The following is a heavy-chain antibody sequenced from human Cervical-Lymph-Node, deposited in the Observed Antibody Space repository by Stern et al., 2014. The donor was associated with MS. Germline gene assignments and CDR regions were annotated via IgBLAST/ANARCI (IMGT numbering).Heavy chain of an antibody. CDR2: INPMTGGT. D-gene: IGHD3-3*01. CDR3: ARDQRGITIFGVVTDYYYLGMDV. V-gene: IGHV1-2*02. J-gene: IGHJ6*02. Sequence: VQLVQSGAEVKKPGASVKVSCKTSGYIFTGYYIHWVRQAPGQGLEWMAWINPMTGGTKYALKFQGRVTMSRDTSISTAYVELSSLTSDDTAVYYCARDQRGITIFGVVTDYYYLGMDVWGQGTPVTVSS. CDR1: GYIFTGYY.